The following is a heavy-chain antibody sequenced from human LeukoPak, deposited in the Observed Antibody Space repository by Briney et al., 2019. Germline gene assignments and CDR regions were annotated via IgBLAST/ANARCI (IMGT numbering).Heavy chain of an antibody. Sequence: GGSLRLSCAASGFSFSRYWMSWVRQAPGKGLEWVATIEQDGSEKYYVDSVKGRFTISRDNAKNSLYLQMNSLRAEDTAVYYCARDVFIGAILDAFDIWGQGTMVTVSS. V-gene: IGHV3-7*01. CDR2: IEQDGSEK. CDR3: ARDVFIGAILDAFDI. D-gene: IGHD3-3*01. J-gene: IGHJ3*02. CDR1: GFSFSRYW.